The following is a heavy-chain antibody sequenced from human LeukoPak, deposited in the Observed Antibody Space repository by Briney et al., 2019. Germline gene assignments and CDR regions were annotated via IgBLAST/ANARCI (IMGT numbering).Heavy chain of an antibody. CDR2: IIPIFGTA. CDR3: ARDLMVRGARGH. CDR1: GYTFTSYG. Sequence: ASVKVSCKASGYTFTSYGISWVRQAPGQGLEWMGGIIPIFGTANYAQKFQGRVTITTDEVTTTVYMELSRLRLEDTAVYYCARDLMVRGARGHWGQGTLVTVSS. D-gene: IGHD3-10*01. J-gene: IGHJ4*02. V-gene: IGHV1-69*05.